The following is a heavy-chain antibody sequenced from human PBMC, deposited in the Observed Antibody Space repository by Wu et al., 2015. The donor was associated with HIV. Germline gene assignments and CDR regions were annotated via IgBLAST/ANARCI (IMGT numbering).Heavy chain of an antibody. J-gene: IGHJ6*02. CDR1: GYTFTDYY. V-gene: IGHV1-2*02. Sequence: QVHLVQSGAAVKKPGASVKVSCKASGYTFTDYYMNWVRQAPGQGLEWMGWISPNSGATNYAQKFQGRVTMTTDTSINTVYMEVSRLRFDDTAVYYCARELEMQDYYYNGMDVWGQGTTVTVFS. CDR3: ARELEMQDYYYNGMDV. D-gene: IGHD5-24*01. CDR2: ISPNSGAT.